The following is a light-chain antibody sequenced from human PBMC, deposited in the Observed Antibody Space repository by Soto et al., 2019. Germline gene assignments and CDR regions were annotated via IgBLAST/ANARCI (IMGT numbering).Light chain of an antibody. CDR2: GAS. Sequence: DIQMTQSPSSLSASVGDRVTITCQASQDIKKYLDWYQQKPGEAPKLLIYGASNLPRGVPSRFSGSGSGTYFTFTINSLQPEDFATYFCQQYENLPFTFGQGTKLEIK. J-gene: IGKJ2*01. CDR1: QDIKKY. V-gene: IGKV1-33*01. CDR3: QQYENLPFT.